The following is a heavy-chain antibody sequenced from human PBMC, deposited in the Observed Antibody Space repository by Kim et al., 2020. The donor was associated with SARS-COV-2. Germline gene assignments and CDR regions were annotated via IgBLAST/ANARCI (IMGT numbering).Heavy chain of an antibody. CDR2: ISYDGSNK. Sequence: GGSLRLSCAASGFTFSSYGMHWVRQAPGKGLEWVAVISYDGSNKYYADSVKGRFTISRDNSKNTLYLQMNSLRAEDTAVYYCAKDVIRYCSSTSCYSTFDYWGQGTLVTVSS. CDR1: GFTFSSYG. V-gene: IGHV3-30*18. CDR3: AKDVIRYCSSTSCYSTFDY. D-gene: IGHD2-2*01. J-gene: IGHJ4*02.